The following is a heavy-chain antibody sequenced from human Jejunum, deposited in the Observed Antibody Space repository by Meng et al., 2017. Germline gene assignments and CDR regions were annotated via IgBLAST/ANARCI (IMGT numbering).Heavy chain of an antibody. CDR1: GFTFSSYE. V-gene: IGHV3-48*03. Sequence: GESLKISCAASGFTFSSYELNWVRQAPGEGLEWLSYISTGGSTIYYADSVKGRFTISRDNAKNSLYLEMNSLRAEDTAIYYCARVLKNSNSFDYWGQGTLVTVSS. J-gene: IGHJ4*02. CDR2: ISTGGSTI. D-gene: IGHD6-13*01. CDR3: ARVLKNSNSFDY.